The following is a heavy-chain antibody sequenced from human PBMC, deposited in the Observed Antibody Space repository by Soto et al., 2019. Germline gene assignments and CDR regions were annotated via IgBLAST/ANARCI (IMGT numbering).Heavy chain of an antibody. D-gene: IGHD6-19*01. V-gene: IGHV5-51*01. J-gene: IGHJ5*02. CDR2: IYPGDSDT. CDR1: GYSFTSYW. Sequence: PGESLKISCKGSGYSFTSYWIGWVRQMPGKGLEWMGIIYPGDSDTRYSPSFQGQVTISADKSISTAYLQWSSLKASDTAMYYCARHGSRYSSGWYSWFDPWGQGTLVTVSS. CDR3: ARHGSRYSSGWYSWFDP.